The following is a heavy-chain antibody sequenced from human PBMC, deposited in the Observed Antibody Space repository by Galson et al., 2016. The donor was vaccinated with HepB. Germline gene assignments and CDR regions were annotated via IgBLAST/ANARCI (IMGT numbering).Heavy chain of an antibody. J-gene: IGHJ4*02. CDR2: IDPSDSYI. D-gene: IGHD3-22*01. CDR3: ARGRPNYYDGSFDY. Sequence: QSGAEVKKPGESLRISCKGSGYTFASYWIHWVRQMPGKGLEWMGRIDPSDSYISYSPSFQGHVTISADKSISTAYLQWSSLKASDTAMYYCARGRPNYYDGSFDYWGQGTLVTVSS. CDR1: GYTFASYW. V-gene: IGHV5-10-1*01.